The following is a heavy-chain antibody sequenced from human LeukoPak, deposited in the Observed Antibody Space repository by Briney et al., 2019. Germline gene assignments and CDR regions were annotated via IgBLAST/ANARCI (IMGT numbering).Heavy chain of an antibody. CDR2: ISSSSSYI. J-gene: IGHJ6*02. CDR3: ARDVEQQLVGYYGMDV. V-gene: IGHV3-21*01. D-gene: IGHD6-13*01. Sequence: GSLRLSCAASGFTFSSYSMNWVRQAPGKGLEWVSSISSSSSYIYYADSVKGRFTISRDNAKNSLYLQMNSLRAEYTAVYYCARDVEQQLVGYYGMDVWGQGTTVTVSS. CDR1: GFTFSSYS.